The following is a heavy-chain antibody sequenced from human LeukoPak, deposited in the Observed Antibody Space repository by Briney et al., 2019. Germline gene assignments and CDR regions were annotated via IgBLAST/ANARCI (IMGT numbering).Heavy chain of an antibody. CDR3: ARRPACGGSCYYFDY. D-gene: IGHD2-15*01. V-gene: IGHV4-39*01. CDR2: IYYSGST. Sequence: PSETLSLTCTVSGGSISSSSYYWGWIRQPPGKGLEWIGSIYYSGSTYYNPSLKSRVTISVDTSKNQFSLKLSSVTAADTAVYYCARRPACGGSCYYFDYWGQGTLDTVSS. J-gene: IGHJ4*02. CDR1: GGSISSSSYY.